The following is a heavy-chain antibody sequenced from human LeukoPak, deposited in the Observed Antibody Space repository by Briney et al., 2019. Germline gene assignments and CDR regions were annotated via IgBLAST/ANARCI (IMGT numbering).Heavy chain of an antibody. V-gene: IGHV4-39*07. CDR3: HYGSGSHDY. CDR1: GGSISRSSSY. D-gene: IGHD3-10*01. Sequence: PSETLSLTCTVSGGSISRSSSYWGWIRQPPGKGLEWIGSIFYTGTIYSNPSLKSRVTMSVDTSKNQFSLKLSSVTAADTAVYYCHYGSGSHDYWGQGTLVTVSS. J-gene: IGHJ4*02. CDR2: IFYTGTI.